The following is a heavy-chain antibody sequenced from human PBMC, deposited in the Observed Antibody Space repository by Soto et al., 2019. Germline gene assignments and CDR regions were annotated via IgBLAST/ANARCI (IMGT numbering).Heavy chain of an antibody. J-gene: IGHJ6*02. CDR1: GYTFSTSG. CDR3: ARAGAAPYYYYGMDV. D-gene: IGHD2-15*01. CDR2: ISTYNGDT. V-gene: IGHV1-18*01. Sequence: QVQLVQSGAEVRKPGASVKVSCKASGYTFSTSGMSWLRQAPGQGLEWMGWISTYNGDTNDAPKFQDRVTMTSDPSTSTVYMELRSLRSDDTAVYYCARAGAAPYYYYGMDVWGQGTRVTVSS.